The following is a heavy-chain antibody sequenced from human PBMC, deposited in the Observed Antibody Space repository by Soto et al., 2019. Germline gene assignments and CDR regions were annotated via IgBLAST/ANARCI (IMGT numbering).Heavy chain of an antibody. CDR1: GGSINSASYH. CDR3: ARLDYGDSAFDS. Sequence: QVQLEESGPGLVQPSETLSLTCSVSGGSINSASYHWGWLRQHPGKGLEFIGFIFYTGSTYYNPSVETRLTISVDTSKNHVPLRLSAVTAADTAVYYCARLDYGDSAFDSWGRGTQVTVSS. D-gene: IGHD4-17*01. CDR2: IFYTGST. V-gene: IGHV4-31*03. J-gene: IGHJ4*02.